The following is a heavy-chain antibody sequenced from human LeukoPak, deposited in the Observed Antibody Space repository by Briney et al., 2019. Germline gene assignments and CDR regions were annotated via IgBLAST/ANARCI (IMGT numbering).Heavy chain of an antibody. V-gene: IGHV1-69*05. CDR1: GGTFSSYA. J-gene: IGHJ3*02. D-gene: IGHD1-14*01. CDR2: IIPIFGTA. CDR3: ARDPGGHGAFDI. Sequence: ASVKVSCKASGGTFSSYAISWVRQAPGQGLEWMGGIIPIFGTANYAQKFQGRVTITTDESTSTAYMELSSLRSEDTAVYYCARDPGGHGAFDIWGQGTMVTVSS.